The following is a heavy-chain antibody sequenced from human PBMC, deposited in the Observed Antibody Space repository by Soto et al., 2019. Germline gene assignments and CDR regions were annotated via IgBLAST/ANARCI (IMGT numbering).Heavy chain of an antibody. D-gene: IGHD6-19*01. J-gene: IGHJ3*02. V-gene: IGHV1-2*02. CDR2: INPNSGGT. CDR3: ARGIAVAVAGAFDI. Sequence: SVKVSCKACGYTFTGYYMHWVRQAPGQGLEWMGWINPNSGGTNYAQKFQGGVTMTRDTSISTAYMELSRLRSDDTAVYYCARGIAVAVAGAFDIWGQGTMVTVSS. CDR1: GYTFTGYY.